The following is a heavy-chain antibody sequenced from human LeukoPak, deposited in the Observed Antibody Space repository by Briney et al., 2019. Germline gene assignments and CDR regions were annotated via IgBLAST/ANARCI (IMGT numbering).Heavy chain of an antibody. CDR1: GDSISSGDYY. Sequence: SQTLSLTCTVSGDSISSGDYYWSWIRQPAGKGLEWIGRISSSGSINYNPSLKSRVTISVDTSKNQFSLKLSSVTAADTAVYFCARGPYSYDSSGAFDIWGQGTMVTVSS. J-gene: IGHJ3*02. V-gene: IGHV4-61*02. D-gene: IGHD3-22*01. CDR3: ARGPYSYDSSGAFDI. CDR2: ISSSGSI.